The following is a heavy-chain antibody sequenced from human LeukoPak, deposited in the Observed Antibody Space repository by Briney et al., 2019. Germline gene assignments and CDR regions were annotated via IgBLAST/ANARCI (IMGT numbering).Heavy chain of an antibody. V-gene: IGHV3-64D*09. CDR3: AFLGGGWLDAFDI. CDR2: ISSSGGST. D-gene: IGHD5-24*01. CDR1: GFTFSSYA. J-gene: IGHJ3*02. Sequence: PGGSLRLSCSASGFTFSSYAMHWVRQAPGKGLEYVSTISSSGGSTYYIDSVKGRFTISRDSSKNTLYLQMSSLRAEDTAVYYCAFLGGGWLDAFDIWGQGTMVTVSP.